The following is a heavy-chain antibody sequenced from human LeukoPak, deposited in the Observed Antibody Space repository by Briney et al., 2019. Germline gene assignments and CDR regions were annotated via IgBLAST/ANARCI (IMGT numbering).Heavy chain of an antibody. V-gene: IGHV1-8*01. CDR3: ARGAPVAIFGPGYDEYFEY. J-gene: IGHJ4*02. D-gene: IGHD3-3*01. CDR1: GYTFDNYD. Sequence: ASVTVSCKTSGYTFDNYDINWVRQAXGQGXXXXXXLSPNSGNTGYAQKFQGRVLMTTNTSMTTAYLELRGLRSEDTAIYYCARGAPVAIFGPGYDEYFEYWGQGTVVAVSS. CDR2: LSPNSGNT.